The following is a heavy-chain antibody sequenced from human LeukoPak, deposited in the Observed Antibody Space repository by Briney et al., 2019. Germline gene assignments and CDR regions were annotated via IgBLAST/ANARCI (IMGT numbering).Heavy chain of an antibody. CDR2: ISSSSSYI. CDR1: GFTLSYYS. D-gene: IGHD6-19*01. V-gene: IGHV3-21*01. CDR3: ARASSGWYGGGY. J-gene: IGHJ4*02. Sequence: PGGSLRLSCAASGFTLSYYSINWVRQAPGKGLEWVSSISSSSSYIYYADSVKGRLTISRDNTKNSLYLQMNSLRAEDTAVYYCARASSGWYGGGYWGQGTLVTVSS.